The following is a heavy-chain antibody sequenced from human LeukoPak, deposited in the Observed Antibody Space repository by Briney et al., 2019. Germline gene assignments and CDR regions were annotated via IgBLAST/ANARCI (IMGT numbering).Heavy chain of an antibody. CDR3: ARGRYCNGGSCYFDS. D-gene: IGHD2-15*01. CDR1: GFTFSSYE. CDR2: ISNSGVSS. V-gene: IGHV3-23*01. J-gene: IGHJ4*02. Sequence: PGGSLGLSCAASGFTFSSYEMNWVRQAPGKGLEWVSGISNSGVSSFYAGSVKGRFTISRDNSKNTLYLQMNSLRGEDTAVYYCARGRYCNGGSCYFDSWGQGTLVTVSS.